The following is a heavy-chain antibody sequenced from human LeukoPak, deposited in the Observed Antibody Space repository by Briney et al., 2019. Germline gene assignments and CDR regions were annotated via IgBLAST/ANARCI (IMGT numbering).Heavy chain of an antibody. D-gene: IGHD5-18*01. CDR1: GFTFEDYA. CDR3: ARDTEGYIYGYYYYGMDV. V-gene: IGHV3-43*02. Sequence: GGCLRLSCAASGFTFEDYAMHWVRQAPGKGLECVSLISGDSHSTFYAESVKGRFTISRDNSKNSLYLQMNSLRNDDTALYYCARDTEGYIYGYYYYGMDVWGQGTTVTVSS. J-gene: IGHJ6*02. CDR2: ISGDSHST.